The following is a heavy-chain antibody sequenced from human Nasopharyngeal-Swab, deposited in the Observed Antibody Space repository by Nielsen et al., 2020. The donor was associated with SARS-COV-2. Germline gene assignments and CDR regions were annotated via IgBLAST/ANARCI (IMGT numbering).Heavy chain of an antibody. Sequence: SVKVSCKASGFTFTSSAVQWVRQARGQRLEWIGWIVVGSGNTNYAQKFQERVTITRDMSTSTAYMELSSLRSEDTAVYYCTAGGTGAARPYYYYGMDVWGQGTTVTVSS. D-gene: IGHD6-6*01. CDR2: IVVGSGNT. CDR3: TAGGTGAARPYYYYGMDV. J-gene: IGHJ6*02. V-gene: IGHV1-58*01. CDR1: GFTFTSSA.